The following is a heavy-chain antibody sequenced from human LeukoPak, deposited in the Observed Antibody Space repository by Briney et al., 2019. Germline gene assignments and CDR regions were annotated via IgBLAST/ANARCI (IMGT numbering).Heavy chain of an antibody. CDR3: ARDRVGYCSGGSCYGGRY. J-gene: IGHJ4*02. CDR2: INPNNGGT. CDR1: GYTFTAYY. D-gene: IGHD2-15*01. V-gene: IGHV1-2*02. Sequence: GASVKVSCKASGYTFTAYYMHWVRQAPGRGLAWMGWINPNNGGTNYAQKLQGRVTMTTDTSTSTAYMELRSLRSDDTAVYYCARDRVGYCSGGSCYGGRYWGQGTLVTVSS.